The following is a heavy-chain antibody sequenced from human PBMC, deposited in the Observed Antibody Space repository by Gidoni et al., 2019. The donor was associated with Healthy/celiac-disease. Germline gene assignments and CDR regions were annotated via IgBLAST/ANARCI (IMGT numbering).Heavy chain of an antibody. CDR1: GGTFSSYA. CDR3: ARGYTTYYYDSSGYPWGY. Sequence: QVQLVQSGAEVKKPGSSVKVSCKASGGTFSSYALSWVRQAPGQGLEWMGGIIPIFGTANYAQKFQGRVTITADESTSTAYMELSSLRSEDTAVYYCARGYTTYYYDSSGYPWGYWGQGTLVTVSS. V-gene: IGHV1-69*01. J-gene: IGHJ4*02. D-gene: IGHD3-22*01. CDR2: IIPIFGTA.